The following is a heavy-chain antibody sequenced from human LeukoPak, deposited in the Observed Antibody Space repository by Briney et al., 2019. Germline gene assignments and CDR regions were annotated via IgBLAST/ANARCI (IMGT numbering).Heavy chain of an antibody. D-gene: IGHD5-12*01. Sequence: PGGSLRLSCAASGXTFSSYEVNWVRQAPRKGLEWVSYISSSGSNIYYADSVKGRFTISRDNAKNSLYLQMNSLRAEDTAVYYCARGWISDSFDYWGQGTLVTVSS. J-gene: IGHJ4*02. V-gene: IGHV3-48*03. CDR3: ARGWISDSFDY. CDR2: ISSSGSNI. CDR1: GXTFSSYE.